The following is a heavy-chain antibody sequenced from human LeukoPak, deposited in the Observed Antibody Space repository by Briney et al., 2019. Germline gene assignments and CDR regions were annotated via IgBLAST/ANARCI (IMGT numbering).Heavy chain of an antibody. CDR2: IWNDGSNQ. D-gene: IGHD2-15*01. Sequence: GGSLRLSCAASGFTFSSYGMHWARQAPGKGLEWVAVIWNDGSNQYYADSVKGRFTISRDNSKNTVYLQMNNLRAEDTAVYYCARWMADCSGGSCHGHWFDLWGQGTLVTVSS. V-gene: IGHV3-33*01. CDR3: ARWMADCSGGSCHGHWFDL. J-gene: IGHJ5*02. CDR1: GFTFSSYG.